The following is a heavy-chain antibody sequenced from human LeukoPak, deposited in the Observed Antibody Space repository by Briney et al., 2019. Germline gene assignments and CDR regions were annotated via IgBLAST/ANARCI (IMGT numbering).Heavy chain of an antibody. CDR2: INHSGST. V-gene: IGHV4-34*01. CDR3: ARNSYDSSGYFLLDY. J-gene: IGHJ4*02. D-gene: IGHD3-22*01. Sequence: SETLSLTCAVYGGPFSGYYWSWIRQPPGKGLEWIGEINHSGSTNYNPSLKSRVTISVDTSKNQFSLKLSSVTAADTAVYYCARNSYDSSGYFLLDYWGQGTLVTVSS. CDR1: GGPFSGYY.